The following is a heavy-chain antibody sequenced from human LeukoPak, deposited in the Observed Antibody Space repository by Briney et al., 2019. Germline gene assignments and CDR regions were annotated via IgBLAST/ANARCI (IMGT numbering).Heavy chain of an antibody. Sequence: SETLSLTCTVSGGSISSSSYYWGWIRQPPGKGLEWIGSVYYSGNTYYNPSLKSRVTISVATSKNQFSLKLSSVTAADTAVYYCAREPTSNSAFDIWGQGTMVTVSS. J-gene: IGHJ3*02. V-gene: IGHV4-39*07. CDR3: AREPTSNSAFDI. D-gene: IGHD2/OR15-2a*01. CDR1: GGSISSSSYY. CDR2: VYYSGNT.